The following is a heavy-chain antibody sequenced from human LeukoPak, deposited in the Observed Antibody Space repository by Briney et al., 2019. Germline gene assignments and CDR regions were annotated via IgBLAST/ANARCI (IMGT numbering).Heavy chain of an antibody. V-gene: IGHV4-4*02. CDR2: INHSGST. CDR3: ARGGIYTIFGVVTPFDY. Sequence: SETLSLTCAVSGGSISSTNWWSWVRQPPGKGLEWIGEINHSGSTNYNPSLKSRVTISVDTSKNQFSLKLSSVTAADTAVYYCARGGIYTIFGVVTPFDYWGQGTLVTVSS. CDR1: GGSISSTNW. J-gene: IGHJ4*02. D-gene: IGHD3-3*01.